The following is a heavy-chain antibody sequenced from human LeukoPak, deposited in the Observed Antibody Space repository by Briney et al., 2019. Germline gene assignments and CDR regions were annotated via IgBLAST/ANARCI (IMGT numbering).Heavy chain of an antibody. CDR3: AKDPQYSSGWYYFDY. Sequence: GGSLRLSCAASGLTFSSYALSWVRQAPGKGLEWVSAISGSGGSTYYADSVKGQFTISRDNSKNTLYLQMNSLRAEDTAVYYCAKDPQYSSGWYYFDYWGQGTLVTVSS. CDR2: ISGSGGST. V-gene: IGHV3-23*01. D-gene: IGHD6-19*01. J-gene: IGHJ4*02. CDR1: GLTFSSYA.